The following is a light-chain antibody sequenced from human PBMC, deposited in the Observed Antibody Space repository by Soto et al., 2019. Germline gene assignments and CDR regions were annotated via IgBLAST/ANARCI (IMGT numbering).Light chain of an antibody. CDR2: WAS. J-gene: IGKJ4*01. V-gene: IGKV4-1*01. CDR3: QQYYSTPLT. CDR1: QSVLYSSSNKNY. Sequence: DIVMTQSPDSLAVSLGERATINCKSSQSVLYSSSNKNYLAWHQQKPGQPPKLLIYWASTRESGVPDRFSGSGSGTDFTLTISSLQAEDVAVYYCQQYYSTPLTFGGGTKVEI.